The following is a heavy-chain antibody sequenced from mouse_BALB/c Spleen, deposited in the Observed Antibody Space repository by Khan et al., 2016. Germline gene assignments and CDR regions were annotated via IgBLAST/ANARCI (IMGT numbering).Heavy chain of an antibody. CDR1: GFTLSNYV. Sequence: EVELVESGGGLVKPGGSLKLSCAASGFTLSNYVMSWVRQNPEKRLEWVASMRSGGSTYYPDSVKGRFTISRDYVRNILYLQMSSLRSEDTAMYYCARIGDGYHYAMDYWGPGTSVTVSS. V-gene: IGHV5-6-5*01. CDR2: MRSGGST. D-gene: IGHD2-3*01. J-gene: IGHJ4*01. CDR3: ARIGDGYHYAMDY.